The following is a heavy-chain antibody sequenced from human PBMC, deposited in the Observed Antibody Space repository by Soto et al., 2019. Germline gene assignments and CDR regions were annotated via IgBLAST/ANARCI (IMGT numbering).Heavy chain of an antibody. D-gene: IGHD2-2*01. CDR3: TRASPLFYCSSTSCYGNWFDP. CDR2: FRSKAYGGTT. CDR1: GFTFGDYA. V-gene: IGHV3-49*03. J-gene: IGHJ5*02. Sequence: GGSLRLSCTASGFTFGDYAMSWFRQAPGKGLEWVGFFRSKAYGGTTEYAASVKGRFTISRDDSKSIAYLQMNSLKTEDTAVYYCTRASPLFYCSSTSCYGNWFDPWGQGTLLTVSS.